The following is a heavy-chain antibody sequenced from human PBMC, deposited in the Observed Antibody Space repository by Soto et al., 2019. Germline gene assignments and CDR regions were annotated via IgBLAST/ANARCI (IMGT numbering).Heavy chain of an antibody. V-gene: IGHV4-59*12. J-gene: IGHJ3*02. D-gene: IGHD3-16*02. Sequence: SETLSLTCTVSGGSISSYYWSWIRQPPGKGLEWIGYIYYSGSTNYNPSLKSRVTISVDTSKNQFSLKLSSVTAADTAVYYCARDQADYIWGSYRYTGAFDIWGQGTMVTVSS. CDR3: ARDQADYIWGSYRYTGAFDI. CDR2: IYYSGST. CDR1: GGSISSYY.